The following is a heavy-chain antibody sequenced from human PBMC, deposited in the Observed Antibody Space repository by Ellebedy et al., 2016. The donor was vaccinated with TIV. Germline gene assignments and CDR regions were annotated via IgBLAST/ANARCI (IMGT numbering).Heavy chain of an antibody. Sequence: AASVKVSCKASEYTSARWYFHWVRQAPGQGLEWMGIINPSSGYTNYAQKFQGRVTMTRDTSTMTVYMELSSLKSEDTAVYYCARDAIPLDYWGLGTQVTVSS. J-gene: IGHJ4*02. CDR1: EYTSARWY. CDR2: INPSSGYT. CDR3: ARDAIPLDY. V-gene: IGHV1-46*01.